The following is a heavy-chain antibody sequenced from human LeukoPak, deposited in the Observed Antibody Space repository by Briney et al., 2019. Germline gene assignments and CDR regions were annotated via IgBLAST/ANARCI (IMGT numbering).Heavy chain of an antibody. Sequence: SETLSLTCTVSGGSISSYYWSWIRQPPGKGLEWIGYIYYSGSTNYNPSLKSRVTIPVDTSKNHFSLKLSSVTAADTAVYYCARRSIGYFDLWGRGTLVTVSS. CDR3: ARRSIGYFDL. CDR2: IYYSGST. D-gene: IGHD2/OR15-2a*01. V-gene: IGHV4-59*08. J-gene: IGHJ2*01. CDR1: GGSISSYY.